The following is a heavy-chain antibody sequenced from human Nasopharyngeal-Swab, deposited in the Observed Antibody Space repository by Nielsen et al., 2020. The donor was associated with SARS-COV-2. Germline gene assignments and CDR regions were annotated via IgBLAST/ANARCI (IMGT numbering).Heavy chain of an antibody. CDR3: ARMGGYSYGWRAYYYYGMDV. CDR1: GFTVSSNY. CDR2: IYSGGST. V-gene: IGHV3-53*01. Sequence: GESLKISCAASGFTVSSNYMSWVRQAPGKGLEWVSVIYSGGSTYYADSVKGRFTISRDNSKNTLYLQMNSLRAEDTAVYYCARMGGYSYGWRAYYYYGMDVCGQGTTVTVSS. D-gene: IGHD5-18*01. J-gene: IGHJ6*02.